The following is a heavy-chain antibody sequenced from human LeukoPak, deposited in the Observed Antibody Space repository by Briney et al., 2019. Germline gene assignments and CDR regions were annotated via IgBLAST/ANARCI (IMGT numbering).Heavy chain of an antibody. CDR2: IYPGDSDT. V-gene: IGHV5-51*01. CDR3: ARGSTVWGYPTYYFDY. CDR1: GYSFTSYW. J-gene: IGHJ4*02. Sequence: HGESLKISCKGSGYSFTSYWIGWVRQMPGKGLEWMGIIYPGDSDTRYSPSFQGQVTISADKSISTAYLQWSSLKASDTAMYYCARGSTVWGYPTYYFDYWGQGTLVTVSS. D-gene: IGHD7-27*01.